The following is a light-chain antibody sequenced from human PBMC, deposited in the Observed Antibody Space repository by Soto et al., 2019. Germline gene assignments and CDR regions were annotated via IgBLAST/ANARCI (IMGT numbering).Light chain of an antibody. CDR1: QSVSNH. V-gene: IGKV3D-15*01. CDR3: HQYNSWPSWT. CDR2: GAF. Sequence: EILVTQSPATLSLSPGERATLSCRANQSVSNHLNWYQHKPGQTPRLLIFGAFTRVPDIPGRFGGSGSGTKFTLTINSLQSDDYAVYYCHQYNSWPSWTFGQGTRVEIK. J-gene: IGKJ1*01.